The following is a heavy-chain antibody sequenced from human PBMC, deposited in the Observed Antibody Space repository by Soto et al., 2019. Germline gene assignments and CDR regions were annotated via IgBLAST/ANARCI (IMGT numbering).Heavy chain of an antibody. CDR1: GFSLSTSGVG. D-gene: IGHD3-16*01. J-gene: IGHJ4*02. CDR3: VHKGGGDRILDY. V-gene: IGHV2-5*02. CDR2: IYWDDDK. Sequence: QITLKESGPTLVKPTQTLTLTCTFSGFSLSTSGVGVGWIRQPPGRALEWLALIYWDDDKRYSPSLKSRLTLHEDTSKNQGVLTMTTMDPVDTATYYCVHKGGGDRILDYWGQGTLVTVSS.